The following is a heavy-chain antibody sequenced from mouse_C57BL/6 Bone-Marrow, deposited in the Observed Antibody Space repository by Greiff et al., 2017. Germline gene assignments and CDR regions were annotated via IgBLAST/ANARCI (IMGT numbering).Heavy chain of an antibody. J-gene: IGHJ3*01. CDR3: ARSDN. CDR2: IDPSDSYT. CDR1: GYTFTSYW. V-gene: IGHV1-59*01. Sequence: VQLQQPGAELVRPGTSVKLSCKASGYTFTSYWMHWVKQRPGQGLEWIGVIDPSDSYTNYNQKFKGKATLTVDTSSSTAYMQLSSLTSEDSAVYYCARSDNWGQGTLVTVSA.